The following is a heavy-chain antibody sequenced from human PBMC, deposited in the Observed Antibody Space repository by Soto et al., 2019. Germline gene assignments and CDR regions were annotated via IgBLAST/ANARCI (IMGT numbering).Heavy chain of an antibody. J-gene: IGHJ6*02. V-gene: IGHV3-23*01. CDR1: GFTFSSYA. CDR3: AKDIALYLTTYYYYGMDV. CDR2: ISGSGGST. Sequence: EVQLLESGGGLVQPGGSLRLSCAASGFTFSSYAMSWVRQAPGKGLEWVSAISGSGGSTYYADSVKGRFTISRDNSKNTLYLQMNSLRAEDTAVYYCAKDIALYLTTYYYYGMDVWDQGTTVTVSS. D-gene: IGHD3-22*01.